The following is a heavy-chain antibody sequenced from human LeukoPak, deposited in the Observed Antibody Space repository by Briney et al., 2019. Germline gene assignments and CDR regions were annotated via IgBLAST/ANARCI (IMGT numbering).Heavy chain of an antibody. Sequence: ASVKVSCKASGYTFTGSYMHWVRQAPGQGLEWMGWINPNSGGTNYAQNFQGRVTMTRDTSISTAYIELSSLRSDDTAVYYCARASYNDYWGQGTLVTVSS. J-gene: IGHJ4*02. V-gene: IGHV1-2*02. CDR3: ARASYNDY. D-gene: IGHD1-1*01. CDR2: INPNSGGT. CDR1: GYTFTGSY.